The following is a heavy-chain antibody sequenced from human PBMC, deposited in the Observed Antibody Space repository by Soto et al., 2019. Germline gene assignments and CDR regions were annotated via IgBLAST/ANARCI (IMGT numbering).Heavy chain of an antibody. CDR2: IFSSGTT. D-gene: IGHD2-8*01. Sequence: QVQLQESGPGLVNPSGTLSLTCAVSGGSLSSSSWWCWVRHPPGKTLEWLGEIFSSGTTKYNPSLYSRVTISADQSKTGFCLRLSSVSVADTAVYYCLRHGGVPYYHGFWCQGMLVTVAS. CDR3: LRHGGVPYYHGF. V-gene: IGHV4-4*02. J-gene: IGHJ4*02. CDR1: GGSLSSSSW.